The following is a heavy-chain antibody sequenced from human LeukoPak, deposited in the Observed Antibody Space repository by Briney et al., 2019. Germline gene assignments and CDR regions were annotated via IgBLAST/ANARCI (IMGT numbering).Heavy chain of an antibody. CDR3: ARVSVVAGTVAWDV. CDR1: GFTFSNYW. CDR2: INTDGSST. V-gene: IGHV3-74*01. D-gene: IGHD2-15*01. Sequence: GGSLRLSCAASGFTFSNYWMHWVRQAPGKGLVWVSRINTDGSSTTYADSVKGRFTISRDNAKNTLYLQMNSLRAEDTAVYYCARVSVVAGTVAWDVWGKGTTVTVSS. J-gene: IGHJ6*04.